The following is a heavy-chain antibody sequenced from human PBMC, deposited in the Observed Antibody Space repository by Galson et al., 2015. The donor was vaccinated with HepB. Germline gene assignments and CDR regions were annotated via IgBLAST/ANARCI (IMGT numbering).Heavy chain of an antibody. Sequence: SLRLSCAASGFTFSSYAMHWVRQAPGKGLEWVAVTSNDGSNKYYADSVKGRFTISRDNSKNTLYLQMNSLRAEDTAVYYCAREREYCSGGNCYFSGFGYWGQGTLVTVSS. J-gene: IGHJ4*02. D-gene: IGHD2-15*01. CDR1: GFTFSSYA. CDR3: AREREYCSGGNCYFSGFGY. V-gene: IGHV3-30-3*01. CDR2: TSNDGSNK.